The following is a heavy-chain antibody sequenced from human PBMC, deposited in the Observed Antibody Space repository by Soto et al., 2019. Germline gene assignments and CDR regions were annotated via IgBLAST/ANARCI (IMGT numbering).Heavy chain of an antibody. CDR2: IIPIFGTA. Sequence: QVQLVQSGAEVKKPGSSVKVSYKASGGTFSSYAISWVRQAPGQGLEWMGGIIPIFGTANYAQKFQGRVTITADKSTSTAYMELISLRSEDTAVYYCARDREYGDYVGYWGQGTLVTVSS. J-gene: IGHJ4*02. CDR1: GGTFSSYA. V-gene: IGHV1-69*06. D-gene: IGHD4-17*01. CDR3: ARDREYGDYVGY.